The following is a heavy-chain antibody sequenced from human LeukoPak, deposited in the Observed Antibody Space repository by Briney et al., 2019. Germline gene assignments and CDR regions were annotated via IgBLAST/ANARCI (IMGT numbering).Heavy chain of an antibody. CDR3: ARHARNSWHSDY. V-gene: IGHV4-59*08. CDR1: GGSISSYY. Sequence: SETLSLTCTVSGGSISSYYWSWMRQPPGKAPEWIGYVYYTGSSSYNPSLKGRVTISVDTSMNQFFLKLFSVTAADTAVYYCARHARNSWHSDYWGQGAVVTVSS. J-gene: IGHJ4*02. CDR2: VYYTGSS. D-gene: IGHD6-13*01.